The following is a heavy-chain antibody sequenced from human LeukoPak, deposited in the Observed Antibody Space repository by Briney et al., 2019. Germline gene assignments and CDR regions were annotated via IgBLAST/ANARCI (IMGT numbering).Heavy chain of an antibody. V-gene: IGHV4-34*01. D-gene: IGHD4-17*01. J-gene: IGHJ4*02. CDR2: INHSGST. CDR3: ARGGRDTWGYYGPFDY. CDR1: GGSFSGYY. Sequence: KPSETLSLTCAVYGGSFSGYYWSWIRQPPGKGLEWIGEINHSGSTNYNPSLKSRVTISVDTSKNQFSLKLSSVTAADTAVYYCARGGRDTWGYYGPFDYWGQGTLVTVSS.